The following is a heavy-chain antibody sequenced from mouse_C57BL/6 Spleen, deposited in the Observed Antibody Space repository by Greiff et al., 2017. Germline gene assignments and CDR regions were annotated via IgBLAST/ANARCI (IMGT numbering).Heavy chain of an antibody. J-gene: IGHJ1*03. V-gene: IGHV5-6*01. D-gene: IGHD1-1*01. CDR3: AREDYYGSGCRWYFDV. CDR1: GFTFSSYA. Sequence: EVHLQESGGDLVKPGGSLKLSCAASGFTFSSYAMSWVRQTPDKRLEWVATISGGGSYTYYPDSVKGRFTISRDNAKNNLYLQMSKLKSEDTAMYYCAREDYYGSGCRWYFDVWGTGTTVTVSS. CDR2: ISGGGSYT.